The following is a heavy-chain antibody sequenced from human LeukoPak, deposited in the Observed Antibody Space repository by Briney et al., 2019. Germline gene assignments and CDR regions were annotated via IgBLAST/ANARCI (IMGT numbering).Heavy chain of an antibody. D-gene: IGHD5-24*01. CDR3: AKVARDGYNDY. Sequence: PGRSLRLSCAASGFTFSSSGMHRVRQAPGSGLEWVAVIWYDGSNKYYADSVKGRFTISRDNSKNTLYLQMNSLRAEDTALYYCAKVARDGYNDYWGQGTMVTVSS. J-gene: IGHJ3*01. CDR1: GFTFSSSG. V-gene: IGHV3-33*06. CDR2: IWYDGSNK.